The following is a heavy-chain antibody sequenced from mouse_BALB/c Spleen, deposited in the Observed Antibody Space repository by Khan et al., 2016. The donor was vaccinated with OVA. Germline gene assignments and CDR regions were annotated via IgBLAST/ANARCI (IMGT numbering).Heavy chain of an antibody. D-gene: IGHD1-1*01. Sequence: VQLKESGPGLVKPSQSLSLTCTVTGYSITSGYAWNWIRQFPGNKLEWMGYISYSGVTSYTPSLKSRISITRDTSKNQFFLQLNSVTTEDTATYYCARGSYYGYYFDYWGQGTTLTVSS. CDR2: ISYSGVT. J-gene: IGHJ2*01. V-gene: IGHV3-2*02. CDR3: ARGSYYGYYFDY. CDR1: GYSITSGYA.